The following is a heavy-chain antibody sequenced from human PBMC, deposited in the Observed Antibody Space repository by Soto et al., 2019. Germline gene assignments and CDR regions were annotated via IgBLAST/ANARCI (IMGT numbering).Heavy chain of an antibody. D-gene: IGHD1-7*01. Sequence: SGPTLVNPKQTLILTCAFSGFSLSRNGMSVSWIRQPPGKALEFLALIDWEEEKFYSPSLRTRLTVSKDTSKSQVVLTLTNVDPVDTATYYCTRSTNCNYEYYFDYWGQGTLVTVSS. CDR1: GFSLSRNGMS. CDR2: IDWEEEK. J-gene: IGHJ4*02. V-gene: IGHV2-70*01. CDR3: TRSTNCNYEYYFDY.